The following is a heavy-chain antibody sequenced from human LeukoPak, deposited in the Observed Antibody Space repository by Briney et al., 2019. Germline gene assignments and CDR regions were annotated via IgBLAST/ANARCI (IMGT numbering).Heavy chain of an antibody. Sequence: ASVKVSCKVSGYTLTELSMHWVRQAPGKGLEWMGGFDPEDGETIYAQKFQGRVTMIEDTSTDTTYMELSSLRSEDTAVYYCARGSSGYLDYWGQGTLVTVSS. V-gene: IGHV1-24*01. CDR3: ARGSSGYLDY. CDR2: FDPEDGET. CDR1: GYTLTELS. J-gene: IGHJ4*02. D-gene: IGHD3-22*01.